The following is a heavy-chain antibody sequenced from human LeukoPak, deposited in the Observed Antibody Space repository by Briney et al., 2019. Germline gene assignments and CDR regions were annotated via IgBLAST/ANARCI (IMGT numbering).Heavy chain of an antibody. CDR2: ISDGGGRT. CDR3: TKNQILDDGGSWYAF. Sequence: GGSLRLSCGASGFTFSTNAMSWVRQAPGKGLEWVSGISDGGGRTVYAESVKGGFTVSRDNSKNTLYLRMNSLRADDTAIYYCTKNQILDDGGSWYAFWGQGTLVTVSS. V-gene: IGHV3-23*01. J-gene: IGHJ4*02. CDR1: GFTFSTNA. D-gene: IGHD6-13*01.